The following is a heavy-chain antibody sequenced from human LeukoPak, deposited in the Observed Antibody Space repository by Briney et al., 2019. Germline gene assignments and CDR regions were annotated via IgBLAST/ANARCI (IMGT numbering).Heavy chain of an antibody. CDR3: ARDLVGYTSNWFDP. J-gene: IGHJ5*02. CDR2: INPNSGGT. D-gene: IGHD1-26*01. CDR1: GYTFTGYY. V-gene: IGHV1-2*02. Sequence: ASVKVSCKASGYTFTGYYMHWVRQAPGQGLEWMGWINPNSGGTNYAQKFQGRVTMTRDTSISTAYMELSRLRSDDTAVYYRARDLVGYTSNWFDPWGQGTLVTVSS.